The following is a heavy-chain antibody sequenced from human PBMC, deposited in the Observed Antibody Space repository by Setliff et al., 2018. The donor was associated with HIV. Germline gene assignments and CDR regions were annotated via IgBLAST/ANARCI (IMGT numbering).Heavy chain of an antibody. CDR3: ASDDSCRFAS. V-gene: IGHV3-33*08. J-gene: IGHJ4*02. CDR1: GFTFSTYR. D-gene: IGHD2-2*01. Sequence: PAGSLRLSCAASGFTFSTYRMNWIRQAPGKGLEWVAFINFDGSNKYFADSVKGRFTISRDNSENRLFLQMNSLIVKDTATYYCASDDSCRFASWGQGTLVTVSS. CDR2: INFDGSNK.